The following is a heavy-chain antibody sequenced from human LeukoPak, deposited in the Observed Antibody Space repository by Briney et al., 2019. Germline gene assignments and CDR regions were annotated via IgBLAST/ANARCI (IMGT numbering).Heavy chain of an antibody. CDR3: ARSYGDYVEFDY. Sequence: GGSLRLPCAASGFTFSSYSMNWVRQAPGKGLEWVSSISSSSSYIYYGDSVKGRFNISRDNAKNSMYLQMNSLRAEDTALYYCARSYGDYVEFDYWGQGTLVTVSS. CDR1: GFTFSSYS. V-gene: IGHV3-21*01. J-gene: IGHJ4*02. D-gene: IGHD4-17*01. CDR2: ISSSSSYI.